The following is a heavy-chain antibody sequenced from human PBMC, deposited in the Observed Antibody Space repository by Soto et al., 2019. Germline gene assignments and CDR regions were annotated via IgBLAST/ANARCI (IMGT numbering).Heavy chain of an antibody. Sequence: ASVKVSCKASGYSFTTYGMTWVRQAPGQGLEWMGWISTDKGNTKYAQNFQSRATLTTDTSTSTAYMELRSLRSDDTAVYYCATDRDWTLEYWGQGTLVTVSS. CDR2: ISTDKGNT. V-gene: IGHV1-18*01. CDR1: GYSFTTYG. J-gene: IGHJ4*02. CDR3: ATDRDWTLEY. D-gene: IGHD2-21*02.